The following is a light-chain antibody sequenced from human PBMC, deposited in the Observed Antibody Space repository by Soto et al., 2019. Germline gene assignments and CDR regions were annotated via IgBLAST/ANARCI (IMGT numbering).Light chain of an antibody. Sequence: EILLTQSPGTLSLSPGERATLSCRASQSVRNSYLAWYQPKPGQAPRLLIYGASGRATGIPDRFSGSGSGTDFTLTISRLEPKDFAVYYCQQYGSSPYNFGQGTKLEI. CDR1: QSVRNSY. CDR2: GAS. J-gene: IGKJ2*01. CDR3: QQYGSSPYN. V-gene: IGKV3-20*01.